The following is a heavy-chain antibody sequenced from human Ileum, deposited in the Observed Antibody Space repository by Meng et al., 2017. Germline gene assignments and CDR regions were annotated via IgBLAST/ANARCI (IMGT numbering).Heavy chain of an antibody. V-gene: IGHV4-30-4*01. J-gene: IGHJ5*02. D-gene: IGHD3-3*01. Sequence: QVQLQESGPGLVKPSQTLSLTCTLPGCSISSGDYYWSWIRQPPGQGLEWIGYIYYSGSTYYNPSLKSRVTISVDTSKNQFSLKLSSVTAADTAVYYCARENTIFGVVWGSWFDPWGQGTLVTVSS. CDR1: GCSISSGDYY. CDR3: ARENTIFGVVWGSWFDP. CDR2: IYYSGST.